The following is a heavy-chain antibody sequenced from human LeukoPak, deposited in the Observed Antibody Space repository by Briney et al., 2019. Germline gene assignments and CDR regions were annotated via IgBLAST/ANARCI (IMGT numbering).Heavy chain of an antibody. CDR3: ARESSTVTTSFDY. CDR2: INPNSGGT. J-gene: IGHJ4*02. V-gene: IGHV1-2*02. D-gene: IGHD4-17*01. CDR1: GYTFTGYY. Sequence: ASVKVSCKASGYTFTGYYMHWVRQAPGQGLEWMGWINPNSGGTNYAQKFQGRVTMTRDTSISTAYMELSSLRSEDTAVYYCARESSTVTTSFDYWGQGTLVTVSS.